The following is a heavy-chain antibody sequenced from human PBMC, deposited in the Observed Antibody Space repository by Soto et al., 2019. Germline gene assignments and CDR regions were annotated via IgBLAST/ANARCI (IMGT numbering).Heavy chain of an antibody. CDR1: GGPITSYY. CDR2: IYYSGST. J-gene: IGHJ5*02. Sequence: QVQLQESGPGLVKPSETLSLTCSVSGGPITSYYWSWIRQPPGKGLEWIGYIYYSGSTNYNPSLKSRVTISLDTSKNQFSLKLSSVTAADTAVYYCARAYSSSWPEFDPWGQGTLVTVSS. CDR3: ARAYSSSWPEFDP. V-gene: IGHV4-59*01. D-gene: IGHD6-13*01.